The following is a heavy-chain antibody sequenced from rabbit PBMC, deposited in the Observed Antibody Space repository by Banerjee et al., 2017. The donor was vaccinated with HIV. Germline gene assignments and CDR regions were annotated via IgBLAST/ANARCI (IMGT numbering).Heavy chain of an antibody. V-gene: IGHV1S45*01. CDR3: ARRYPGYGYTACYFNL. J-gene: IGHJ4*01. D-gene: IGHD7-1*01. Sequence: QEQLEESGGDLVKPGRSLTLTCTASGFSFSSSYWICWVRQAPGKGLEWIGCIYNGDGSTYYASWVNGRFSISKTSSTTVTLQMTSLTAADTATYFCARRYPGYGYTACYFNLRGPGTLVTVS. CDR1: GFSFSSSYW. CDR2: IYNGDGST.